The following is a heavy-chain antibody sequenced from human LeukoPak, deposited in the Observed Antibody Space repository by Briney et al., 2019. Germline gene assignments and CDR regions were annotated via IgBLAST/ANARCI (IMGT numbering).Heavy chain of an antibody. CDR1: GGSISSYY. V-gene: IGHV4-59*06. J-gene: IGHJ5*02. CDR2: IYYSGST. CDR3: ARESSTSRGWFDP. D-gene: IGHD2-2*01. Sequence: SETLSLTCTVSGGSISSYYWSWIRQHPGKGLEWIGYIYYSGSTYYNPSLKSRVTISVDTSKNQFSLKLSSVTAADTAVYYCARESSTSRGWFDPWGQGTLVTVSS.